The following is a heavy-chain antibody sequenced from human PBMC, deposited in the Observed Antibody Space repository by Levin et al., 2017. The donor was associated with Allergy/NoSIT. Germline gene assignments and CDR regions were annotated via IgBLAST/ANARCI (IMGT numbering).Heavy chain of an antibody. CDR3: ARYAPTRSYYYMGA. Sequence: SCAVSGFTYSDYGMHWVRQTPGKGLDWVAVICSGESEKYYADSVKGRFTISRDNSKKTLYLQMRSLSAEDTAVYYCARYAPTRSYYYMGAGGKGTTFTVAS. CDR1: GFTYSDYG. V-gene: IGHV3-33*01. J-gene: IGHJ6*03. CDR2: ICSGESEK. D-gene: IGHD1-26*01.